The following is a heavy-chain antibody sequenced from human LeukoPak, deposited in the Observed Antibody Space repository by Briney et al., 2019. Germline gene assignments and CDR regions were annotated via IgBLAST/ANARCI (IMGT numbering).Heavy chain of an antibody. CDR3: AQGRLRDYYDTSGYFR. Sequence: GGSLRLSCAASGFTFTNYAMSWVRQAPGKGLEWVSGISWNSGSIAYADSVKGRFTISRDNAKNSLYLQMNSLRPEDTAFYYCAQGRLRDYYDTSGYFRWGQGTLVTVSS. V-gene: IGHV3-9*01. D-gene: IGHD3-22*01. J-gene: IGHJ4*02. CDR1: GFTFTNYA. CDR2: ISWNSGSI.